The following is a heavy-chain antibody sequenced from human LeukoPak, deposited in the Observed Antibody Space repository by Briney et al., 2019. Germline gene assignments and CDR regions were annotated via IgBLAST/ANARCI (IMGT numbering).Heavy chain of an antibody. Sequence: GALRLSCAASGFTFSSYGMHWVRQAPGKGLEWVAFIRYDGSNKYYADSVKGRFTISRDNSKNTLYLQMNSLRAEDTAEYYCAKVLYYDFWSGYSYYFDYWGQGTLVTVSS. V-gene: IGHV3-30*02. J-gene: IGHJ4*02. CDR1: GFTFSSYG. CDR2: IRYDGSNK. CDR3: AKVLYYDFWSGYSYYFDY. D-gene: IGHD3-3*01.